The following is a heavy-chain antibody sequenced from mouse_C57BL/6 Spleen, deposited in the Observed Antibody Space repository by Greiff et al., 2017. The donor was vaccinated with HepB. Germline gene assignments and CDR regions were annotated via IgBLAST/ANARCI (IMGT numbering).Heavy chain of an antibody. J-gene: IGHJ3*01. CDR3: FSCYDSAEFAY. V-gene: IGHV1-11*01. CDR1: GYTFTDHI. D-gene: IGHD2-4*01. CDR2: IYPVSGET. Sequence: VQLQQSGAELASPGASVTLSCKASGYTFTDHIMNWVKKRPGQGLEWIGRIYPVSGETNYTQKFMGKATFSVERYSSTVYMVFNSLTSEDPAVYYFFSCYDSAEFAYWGQGTLVTVSA.